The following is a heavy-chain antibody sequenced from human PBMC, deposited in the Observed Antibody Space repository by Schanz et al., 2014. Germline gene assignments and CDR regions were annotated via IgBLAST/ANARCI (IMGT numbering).Heavy chain of an antibody. CDR2: IKSKTDGETT. J-gene: IGHJ5*02. CDR3: ATASSPVREAGAGSSFHL. Sequence: EVQLVESGGGLVQPGGSLRLSCAASGFTFSDAWMSWVRQAPGKGLEWVGRIKSKTDGETTDYAAPVKGRFSISRDDSQSTLYLQMNSLKIEDTAVYYCATASSPVREAGAGSSFHLWGQGTLVTVSS. V-gene: IGHV3-15*01. D-gene: IGHD6-13*01. CDR1: GFTFSDAW.